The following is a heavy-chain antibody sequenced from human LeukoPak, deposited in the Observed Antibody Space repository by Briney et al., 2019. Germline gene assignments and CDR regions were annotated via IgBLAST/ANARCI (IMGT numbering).Heavy chain of an antibody. CDR1: GGTFSSYA. V-gene: IGHV1-69*06. D-gene: IGHD5-18*01. CDR2: IIPIFGTA. Sequence: SVKVSCKASGGTFSSYAISWVRQAPGQGLEWMGGIIPIFGTANYAQKFQGRVTITADKSTSTAYMELSSLRSEDTAVYYCARDLGYSYGVGGDYFDYWGKGTLVTVSS. CDR3: ARDLGYSYGVGGDYFDY. J-gene: IGHJ4*02.